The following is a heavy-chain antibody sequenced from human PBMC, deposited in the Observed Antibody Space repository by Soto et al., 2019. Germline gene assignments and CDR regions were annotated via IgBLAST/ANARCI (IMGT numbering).Heavy chain of an antibody. CDR2: TYYRSKWYN. D-gene: IGHD6-19*01. Sequence: SQTLSLTCAISGDSVSSNSAAWNWIRQSPSRGLEWLGRTYYRSKWYNDYAVSVKSRITINPDTSKNQFSLQLNSVTHEDTAVYYCARAVAVAGTWWFDPWGQGTLVTVSS. CDR1: GDSVSSNSAA. CDR3: ARAVAVAGTWWFDP. V-gene: IGHV6-1*01. J-gene: IGHJ5*02.